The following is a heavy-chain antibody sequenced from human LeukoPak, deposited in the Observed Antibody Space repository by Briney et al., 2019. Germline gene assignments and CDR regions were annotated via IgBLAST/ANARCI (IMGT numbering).Heavy chain of an antibody. CDR2: IYYSGST. D-gene: IGHD3-22*01. J-gene: IGHJ5*02. V-gene: IGHV4-30-4*01. CDR1: GGSISSGDYY. CDR3: ARGLDYDSSGYSPPTA. Sequence: SQTLSLTCTVSGGSISSGDYYWSWIRQPPGKGLEWIGYIYYSGSTYYNPSLKNRVTISVDTSKNQFSLKLSSVTAADTAVYYCARGLDYDSSGYSPPTAWGQGTLVTVSS.